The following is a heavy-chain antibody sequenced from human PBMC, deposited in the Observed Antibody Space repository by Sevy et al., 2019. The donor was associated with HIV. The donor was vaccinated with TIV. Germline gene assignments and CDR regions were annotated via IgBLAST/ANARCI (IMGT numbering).Heavy chain of an antibody. CDR3: AKDRSDGPFDY. J-gene: IGHJ4*02. V-gene: IGHV3-23*01. CDR1: GFTFTRYT. CDR2: ISGSGDIT. Sequence: GGSLRLSCAASGFTFTRYTMAWVRQTPGKGLEWVSTISGSGDITHSADSVKGRLTISRDNSKNTLFLQMNGLRAEDTAFYYCAKDRSDGPFDYWGQGTLVTVSS.